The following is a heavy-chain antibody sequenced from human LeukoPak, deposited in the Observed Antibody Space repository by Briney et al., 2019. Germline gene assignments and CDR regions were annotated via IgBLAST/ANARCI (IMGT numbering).Heavy chain of an antibody. V-gene: IGHV4-34*01. J-gene: IGHJ4*02. CDR1: GGSFSGYY. CDR2: INHSGST. CDR3: ARGRGYDYVWGSYRYFDY. Sequence: SETLSPTCAVYGGSFSGYYWSWIRQPPGKGLEWIGEINHSGSTNYNPSLKSRVTISVDTSKNQFSLKLSSVTAADTAVYYCARGRGYDYVWGSYRYFDYWGQGTLVTVSS. D-gene: IGHD3-16*02.